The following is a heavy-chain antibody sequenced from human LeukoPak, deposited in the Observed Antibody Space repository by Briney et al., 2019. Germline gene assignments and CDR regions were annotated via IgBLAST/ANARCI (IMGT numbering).Heavy chain of an antibody. J-gene: IGHJ4*02. D-gene: IGHD5-18*01. CDR3: TQHLDGQLWIFDY. CDR2: INPNSGGT. CDR1: GHKFIAYY. V-gene: IGHV1-2*02. Sequence: ASVKVSCKASGHKFIAYYMHWVRQAPGQGLEWLGWINPNSGGTHCAQKFQGRVTMTRDTSISTAYTELRRLRSDDTAVYYCTQHLDGQLWIFDYWGQGTVVTVSS.